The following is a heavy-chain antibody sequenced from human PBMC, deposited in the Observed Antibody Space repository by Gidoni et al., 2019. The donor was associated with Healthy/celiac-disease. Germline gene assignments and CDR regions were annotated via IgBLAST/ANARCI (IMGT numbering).Heavy chain of an antibody. J-gene: IGHJ6*02. CDR3: ARENYYYGMDV. CDR1: GFTVSSNY. Sequence: EVHLVESGGGLVQPGGSLSLSCAASGFTVSSNYMSWVRQAPGKGLEWGAVIDSGGSTYYADSVKGRFTISRDNSKNTLYLQMNSLRAEDTAVYYCARENYYYGMDVWGQGTTVTVSS. CDR2: IDSGGST. V-gene: IGHV3-66*01.